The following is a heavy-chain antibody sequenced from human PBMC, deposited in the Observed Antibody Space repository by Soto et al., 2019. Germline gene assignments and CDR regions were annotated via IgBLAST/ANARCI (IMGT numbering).Heavy chain of an antibody. CDR1: GFACSTYGEA. J-gene: IGHJ1*01. CDR2: IYWDDDK. V-gene: IGHV2-5*02. D-gene: IGHD3-16*01. Sequence: SGPTLVSPTETVTLTCTFCGFACSTYGEAVCWIRQPPEEALEWLALIYWDDDKGYSPSLKSRLTITKDTSKNQVVLTMTNMDPVDTATYYCAHRTMLTWLNGHRGLRSLPFQHSGEGTPATVS. CDR3: AHRTMLTWLNGHRGLRSLPFQH.